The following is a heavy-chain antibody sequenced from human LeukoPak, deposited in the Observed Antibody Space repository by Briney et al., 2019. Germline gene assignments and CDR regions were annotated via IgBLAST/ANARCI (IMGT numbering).Heavy chain of an antibody. CDR2: ISGSGGTT. CDR3: AKNPSLGTYFRFDS. D-gene: IGHD2/OR15-2a*01. Sequence: GGSMRLSCTASGFTFINYAVSWVRLVPGKGLEWVSAISGSGGTTYYADSVKGRFTISRDNSKNTLYLQMNSLRAEDTAIYYCAKNPSLGTYFRFDSWGQGTLVTVSS. CDR1: GFTFINYA. V-gene: IGHV3-23*01. J-gene: IGHJ5*01.